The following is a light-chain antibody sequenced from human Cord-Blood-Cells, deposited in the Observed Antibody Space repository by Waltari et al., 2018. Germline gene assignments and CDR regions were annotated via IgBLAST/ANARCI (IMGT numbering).Light chain of an antibody. Sequence: QSVLPPPPSASGIPGQRVTISCSGSSSNIGSNTVNWYQQLSGTAPNHLIYSNNQRPSGVPDRFSGSKSGTSASLGISGLQSEDEADYYCAAWEDSLNGVFGTGTKVTVL. J-gene: IGLJ1*01. CDR2: SNN. V-gene: IGLV1-44*01. CDR1: SSNIGSNT. CDR3: AAWEDSLNGV.